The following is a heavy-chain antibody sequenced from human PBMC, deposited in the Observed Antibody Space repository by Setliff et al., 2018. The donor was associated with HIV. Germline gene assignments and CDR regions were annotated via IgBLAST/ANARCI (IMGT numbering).Heavy chain of an antibody. CDR2: IIPIFGTA. J-gene: IGHJ3*02. CDR1: GYTFTSYG. V-gene: IGHV1-69*05. CDR3: AGPRGDEAFDI. D-gene: IGHD3-10*01. Sequence: ASVKVSCQASGYTFTSYGISWVRQAPGQGLEGMGGIIPIFGTASHAQKFQGRVTITTDEPTNTMYMEMTSLTSEDTAVYYCAGPRGDEAFDIWGQGTMVTVSS.